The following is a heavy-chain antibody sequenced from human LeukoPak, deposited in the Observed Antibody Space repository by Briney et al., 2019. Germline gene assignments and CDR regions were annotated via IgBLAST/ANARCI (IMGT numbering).Heavy chain of an antibody. CDR2: IYYSGST. D-gene: IGHD4-23*01. CDR1: GGSIRSTSYY. V-gene: IGHV4-39*07. Sequence: SETLSLTCTVSGGSIRSTSYYWGWIRQPPGKGLEWIGSIYYSGSTYYNPSLKSRVTISVDTSKNQFSLKLSSVTAADTAVYYCARGRRARSNSHNYYYMDVWGKGTTVTVSS. CDR3: ARGRRARSNSHNYYYMDV. J-gene: IGHJ6*03.